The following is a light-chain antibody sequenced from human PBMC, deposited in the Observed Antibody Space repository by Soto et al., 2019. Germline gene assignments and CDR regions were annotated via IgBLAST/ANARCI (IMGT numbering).Light chain of an antibody. CDR2: DAS. J-gene: IGKJ1*01. CDR3: QQSYSTLWT. CDR1: QRISTW. V-gene: IGKV1-39*01. Sequence: DIQMTQSPSTLSASVGDGVTITCRASQRISTWLAWYQQKPGKAPKLLISDASSLETGVPSRFSGSGSGTDFTLTISSLQPEDFATYYCQQSYSTLWTFGQGTKVDIK.